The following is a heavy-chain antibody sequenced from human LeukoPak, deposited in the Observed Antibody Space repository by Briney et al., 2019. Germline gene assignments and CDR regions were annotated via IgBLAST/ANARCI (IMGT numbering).Heavy chain of an antibody. CDR2: ISAYNGNT. D-gene: IGHD6-13*01. Sequence: GASVKVSCKASGYTFTSYGISWVRQAPGQGLEWMGWISAYNGNTNYAQKLQARVTMTTDTSTSTAYMELRSLRSDDTAVYYCARDRPSSWTIPPDYWGQGTLVTVSS. CDR3: ARDRPSSWTIPPDY. CDR1: GYTFTSYG. J-gene: IGHJ4*02. V-gene: IGHV1-18*01.